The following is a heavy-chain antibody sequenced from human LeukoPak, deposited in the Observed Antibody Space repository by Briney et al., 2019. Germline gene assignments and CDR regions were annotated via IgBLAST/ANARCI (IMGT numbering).Heavy chain of an antibody. V-gene: IGHV4-59*01. CDR2: IYYSGYT. J-gene: IGHJ6*03. CDR3: ARETSQKGAHYMDV. D-gene: IGHD3-16*01. Sequence: SETLSLTCTVSRGSLSSYYWSWIRQPPGKGLEWRGDIYYSGYTNYNPSLKSRVTISVDTSKNQFSLNLRSVTAADTAVYYCARETSQKGAHYMDVWGKGTTVTISS. CDR1: RGSLSSYY.